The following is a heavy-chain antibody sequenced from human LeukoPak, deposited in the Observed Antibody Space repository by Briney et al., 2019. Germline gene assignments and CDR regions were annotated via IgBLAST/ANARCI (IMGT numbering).Heavy chain of an antibody. Sequence: SETLSLTCTVSGVSISSYYWSWIRQPPGKGLEWIGYIYYSGSTNYNPSLKSRVTISVDTSKNQFSLKLSSVTAADTAVYYCARGFREYYYGSGTKNWFDPWGQGTLVTVSS. CDR2: IYYSGST. CDR3: ARGFREYYYGSGTKNWFDP. CDR1: GVSISSYY. V-gene: IGHV4-59*01. D-gene: IGHD3-10*01. J-gene: IGHJ5*02.